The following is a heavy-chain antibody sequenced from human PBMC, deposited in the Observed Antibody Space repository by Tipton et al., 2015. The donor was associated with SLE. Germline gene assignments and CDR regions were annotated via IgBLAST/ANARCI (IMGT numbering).Heavy chain of an antibody. Sequence: SLRLSCAASGYTFSSYAMHWVRQAPGKGLEWVALISYDGSKKYYADSVKGRFTISRDNSKDTLSLQMKSLRAEDTAVYYCVRVVLPAAPNWLGPWGRGTPVTVSS. CDR1: GYTFSSYA. V-gene: IGHV3-30*04. J-gene: IGHJ5*02. CDR2: ISYDGSKK. CDR3: VRVVLPAAPNWLGP. D-gene: IGHD6-6*01.